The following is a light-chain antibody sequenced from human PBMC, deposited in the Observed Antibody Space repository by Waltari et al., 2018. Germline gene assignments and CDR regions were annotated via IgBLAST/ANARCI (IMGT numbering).Light chain of an antibody. J-gene: IGKJ4*01. Sequence: DIQMTQSPSTLSASVGDRFTITCRASQSISNWLAWYQQKPGKAPKLLIYKASTLESGVPSRVSGRGSGTEFTLTISSLQPDDFATYYCQQYNSYSLLSFGGGTKVEIK. CDR1: QSISNW. CDR2: KAS. CDR3: QQYNSYSLLS. V-gene: IGKV1-5*03.